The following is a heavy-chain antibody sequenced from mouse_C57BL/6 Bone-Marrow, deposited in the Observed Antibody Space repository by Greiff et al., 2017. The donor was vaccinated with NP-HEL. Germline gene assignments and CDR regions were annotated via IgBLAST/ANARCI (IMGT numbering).Heavy chain of an antibody. CDR1: GFTFSSYA. CDR3: ARDHYSNYGFSWFAY. V-gene: IGHV5-4*01. D-gene: IGHD2-5*01. CDR2: ISDGGSYT. J-gene: IGHJ3*01. Sequence: EVKLVESGGGLVKPGGSLKLSCAASGFTFSSYAMSWVRQTPEKRLEWVATISDGGSYTYYPDNVKGRFTISRDNAKNNLYLQMSHLKSEDTAMYYCARDHYSNYGFSWFAYWGQGTLVTVSA.